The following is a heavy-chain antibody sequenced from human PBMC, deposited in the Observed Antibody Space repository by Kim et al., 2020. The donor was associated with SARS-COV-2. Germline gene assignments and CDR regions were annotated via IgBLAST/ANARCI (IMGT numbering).Heavy chain of an antibody. CDR2: INPNSGGT. CDR1: GYTFTGYY. CDR3: ARGITMIVVVGGWWFDP. J-gene: IGHJ5*02. V-gene: IGHV1-2*02. Sequence: ASVKVSCKASGYTFTGYYMHWVRQAPGQGLEWMGWINPNSGGTNYAQKFQGRVTMTRDTSISTAYMELSRLRSDDTAVYYCARGITMIVVVGGWWFDPWGQGTLVTVSS. D-gene: IGHD3-22*01.